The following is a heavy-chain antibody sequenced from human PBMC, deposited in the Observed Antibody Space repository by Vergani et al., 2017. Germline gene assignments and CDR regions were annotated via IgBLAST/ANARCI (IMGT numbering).Heavy chain of an antibody. Sequence: QVQLQESGPGLVKPSETLSLTCTVSGGSISSYYWSWIRQPPGKGLEWIGYIYYSGSTYYNPSLKSRVTISVDTSKNQFSLKLSSVTAADTAVYYCARGGGVRGVIITYGFDYWGQGTLVTVSS. CDR3: ARGGGVRGVIITYGFDY. CDR2: IYYSGST. V-gene: IGHV4-30-4*01. CDR1: GGSISSYY. J-gene: IGHJ4*02. D-gene: IGHD3-10*01.